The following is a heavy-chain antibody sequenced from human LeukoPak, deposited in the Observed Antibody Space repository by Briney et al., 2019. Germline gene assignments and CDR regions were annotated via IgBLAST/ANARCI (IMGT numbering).Heavy chain of an antibody. V-gene: IGHV3-23*01. D-gene: IGHD2-15*01. Sequence: GGSLRLSCAASGFTFSSYAMSWVRQAPGKGLEWVSAISGSGGSTYYADSVKGRFTISGDNSKNTLYLQMNSLRAEDTAVYYCAKAIVVVVAAPYFDYWRQGTLVTVSS. CDR2: ISGSGGST. J-gene: IGHJ4*02. CDR1: GFTFSSYA. CDR3: AKAIVVVVAAPYFDY.